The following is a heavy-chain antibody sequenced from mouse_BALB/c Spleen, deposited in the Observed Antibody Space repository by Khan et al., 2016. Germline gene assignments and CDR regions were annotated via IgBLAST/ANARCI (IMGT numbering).Heavy chain of an antibody. V-gene: IGHV1-9*01. CDR1: GYTFRSYW. CDR2: ILPGGGTT. D-gene: IGHD1-1*01. Sequence: QVQLKQSGAELMKPGASVKISCKATGYTFRSYWIEWVKQRPGHGLEWIGEILPGGGTTNYNEKFQGKAIFTADSSSNTAYMQFSSLTSEDSAGDYWARRWDYGSSPAWFAYWGQGTLVTVSA. J-gene: IGHJ3*01. CDR3: ARRWDYGSSPAWFAY.